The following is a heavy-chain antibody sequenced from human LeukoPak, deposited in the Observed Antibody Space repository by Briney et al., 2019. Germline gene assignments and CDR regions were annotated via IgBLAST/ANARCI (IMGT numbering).Heavy chain of an antibody. Sequence: GGSLRLSCAASGLTFSSYGMHWVRQAPGKGLEWVGFIWYDGSNKYYADSVKGRFTISRDNSKNILSLQMNSLRAGDTAIYYCARDLSSNGFDYWGQGTLVTVSS. CDR3: ARDLSSNGFDY. J-gene: IGHJ4*02. CDR2: IWYDGSNK. CDR1: GLTFSSYG. D-gene: IGHD2/OR15-2a*01. V-gene: IGHV3-33*01.